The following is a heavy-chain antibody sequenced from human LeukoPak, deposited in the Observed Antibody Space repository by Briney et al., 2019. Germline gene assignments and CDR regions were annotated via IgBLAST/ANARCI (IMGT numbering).Heavy chain of an antibody. CDR1: GGSISTYY. J-gene: IGHJ6*03. CDR2: IYYSGST. V-gene: IGHV4-59*01. CDR3: ASGYYYYYMDV. Sequence: SETLSLTCTVSGGSISTYYWSWIRQPPGKGLEWIGYIYYSGSTNYKPSLKSRVTISVDTSKNQFSLKLSSVTAADTAVYYCASGYYYYYMDVWGKGTTVTISS.